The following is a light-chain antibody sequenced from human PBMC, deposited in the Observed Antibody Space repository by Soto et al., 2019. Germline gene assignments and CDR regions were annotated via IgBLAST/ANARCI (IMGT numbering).Light chain of an antibody. CDR1: SSDVGGYNY. Sequence: QSALTQPPSASGSPGQSVAISCTGTSSDVGGYNYVSWYQQHPGKAPKLMIYEVNKRPSGVPDRFSGSKSGTSASLAITGLQADDEADYYCQSYDSGLSAVVFGGGTKLTVL. V-gene: IGLV2-8*01. CDR2: EVN. J-gene: IGLJ2*01. CDR3: QSYDSGLSAVV.